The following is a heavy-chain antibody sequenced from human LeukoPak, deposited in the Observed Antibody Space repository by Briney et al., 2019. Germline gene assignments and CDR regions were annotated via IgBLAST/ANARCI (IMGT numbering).Heavy chain of an antibody. V-gene: IGHV3-21*01. J-gene: IGHJ3*02. Sequence: GGSLRLSCAASGSTFSSYSMNWVRQAPGKGLEWVSSISSSSSYIYYADSVKGRFTISRDNAKNSLYLQMNSLRAEDTAVYYCAVNYCSSTSCYVDAFDIWGQGTMVTVSS. CDR2: ISSSSSYI. CDR1: GSTFSSYS. D-gene: IGHD2-2*01. CDR3: AVNYCSSTSCYVDAFDI.